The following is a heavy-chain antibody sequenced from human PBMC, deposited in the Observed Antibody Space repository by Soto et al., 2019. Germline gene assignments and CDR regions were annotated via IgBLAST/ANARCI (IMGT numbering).Heavy chain of an antibody. V-gene: IGHV1-69*13. CDR2: IIPIFGTA. Sequence: SVKVSCKASGGTFSSYAISWVRQAPGQGLEWMGGIIPIFGTANYAQKFQGRVTITADESTSTAYMELSSLRSEDTAVYYCARGGIVVVPAAIDYYYGMDVWGQGTTGTVSS. D-gene: IGHD2-2*02. J-gene: IGHJ6*02. CDR3: ARGGIVVVPAAIDYYYGMDV. CDR1: GGTFSSYA.